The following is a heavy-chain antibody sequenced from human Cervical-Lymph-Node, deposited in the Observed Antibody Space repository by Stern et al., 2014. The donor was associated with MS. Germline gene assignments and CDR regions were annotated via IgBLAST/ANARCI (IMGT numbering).Heavy chain of an antibody. Sequence: VHLVESGTEVKKPGASVQVSCKASGYTFTSSGIGWVRQAPGQGLEWMGWISALTGTANYAQKFQDRVTMTTDTSTSTAYMELRSLRSDDTAVYYCAREAIGGVVGTFAYWGRGTLVTVSS. D-gene: IGHD3-16*02. V-gene: IGHV1-18*01. CDR1: GYTFTSSG. CDR2: ISALTGTA. J-gene: IGHJ4*02. CDR3: AREAIGGVVGTFAY.